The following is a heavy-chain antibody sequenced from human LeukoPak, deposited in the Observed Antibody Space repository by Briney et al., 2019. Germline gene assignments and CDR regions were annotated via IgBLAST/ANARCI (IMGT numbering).Heavy chain of an antibody. J-gene: IGHJ4*02. CDR2: ISPYNGNT. V-gene: IGHV1-18*01. CDR3: ARDFGISAPPGY. D-gene: IGHD6-13*01. Sequence: ASVNVSCKASGYSFTRLGISWVRQAPGQGLEWVGWISPYNGNTNYAQKLQGRVTMIIDTSTTTVYMELRSLRSDDTAVYYCARDFGISAPPGYWGQGTLVTVSS. CDR1: GYSFTRLG.